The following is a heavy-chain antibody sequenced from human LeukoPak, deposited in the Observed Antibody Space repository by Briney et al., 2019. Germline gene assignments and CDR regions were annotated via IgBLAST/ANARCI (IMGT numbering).Heavy chain of an antibody. CDR1: GFTFTTYA. J-gene: IGHJ6*04. D-gene: IGHD3-10*02. Sequence: PGGSLRLSCAASGFTFTTYAMSWVRQAPGKGLEWVSSISSSSSYIYYADSVKGRFTISRDNAKNSLYLQMNSLRAEDTAVYYCAELGITMIGGVWGKGTTVTISS. V-gene: IGHV3-21*01. CDR2: ISSSSSYI. CDR3: AELGITMIGGV.